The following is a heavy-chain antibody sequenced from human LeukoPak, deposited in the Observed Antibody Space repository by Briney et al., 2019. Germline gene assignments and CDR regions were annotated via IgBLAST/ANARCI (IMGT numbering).Heavy chain of an antibody. D-gene: IGHD4-17*01. CDR1: GFTVSSNY. J-gene: IGHJ5*02. Sequence: GGSLRLSCAASGFTVSSNYMSWVRQAPGKGLEWVSVIYSGGSTYYADSVKGRFTISRDNSKNTLYLQMNTLRAEDTAVYYCAKAMTTVTTSGFDPWGPGTLVTVSS. CDR2: IYSGGST. CDR3: AKAMTTVTTSGFDP. V-gene: IGHV3-53*01.